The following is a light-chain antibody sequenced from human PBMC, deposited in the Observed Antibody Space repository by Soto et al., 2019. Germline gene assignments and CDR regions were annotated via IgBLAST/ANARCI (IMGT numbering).Light chain of an antibody. Sequence: IVLTQSPATLSLSPGERATLSCTASQHVTTTYIAWYQQKFGQAPRLLIYGASTRATGTPDRFTGGGFGTDFTLTISRVEPEDFAVYYCQQYDSSLTLGGWTKVEMK. CDR2: GAS. J-gene: IGKJ4*01. V-gene: IGKV3-20*01. CDR3: QQYDSSLT. CDR1: QHVTTTY.